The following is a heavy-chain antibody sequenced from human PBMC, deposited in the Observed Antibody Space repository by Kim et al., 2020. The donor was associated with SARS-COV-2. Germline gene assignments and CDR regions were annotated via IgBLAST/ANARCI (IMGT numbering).Heavy chain of an antibody. D-gene: IGHD2-15*01. CDR2: ISYDGSNK. V-gene: IGHV3-30-3*01. J-gene: IGHJ6*02. Sequence: GGSLRLSCAASGFTFSSYAMHWVRQAPGKGLEWVAVISYDGSNKYYADSVKGRFTISRDNSKNTLYLQMNSLRAEDTAVYYCAREDCSGGSCHYGMDVWGQGTTVTVSS. CDR3: AREDCSGGSCHYGMDV. CDR1: GFTFSSYA.